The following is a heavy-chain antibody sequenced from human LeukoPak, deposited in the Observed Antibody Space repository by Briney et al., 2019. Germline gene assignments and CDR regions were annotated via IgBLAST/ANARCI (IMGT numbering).Heavy chain of an antibody. V-gene: IGHV3-33*01. D-gene: IGHD1-1*01. CDR2: ILDDVSKT. Sequence: GSLRLSSAPPVFSFKNSGMRWVPPAPGKGLEWVAVILDDVSKTYYADSVKGRFTISRDNSMNTLYLHMSSLRADDTAVYYCARYNTGRSDYWGQGTLVTVSS. CDR1: VFSFKNSG. CDR3: ARYNTGRSDY. J-gene: IGHJ4*01.